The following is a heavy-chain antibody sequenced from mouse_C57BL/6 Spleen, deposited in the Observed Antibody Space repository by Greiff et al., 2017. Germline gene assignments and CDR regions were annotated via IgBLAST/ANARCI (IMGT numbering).Heavy chain of an antibody. J-gene: IGHJ2*01. CDR1: GYTFTSYW. D-gene: IGHD1-1*01. Sequence: VQLQQPGAELVKPGASVKLSCKASGYTFTSYWMHWVKQRPGQGLEWIGMIHPNSGSTNYNEKFKSKATMTVDKSSSTAYMQLSSLTSEDSAVYYCARDGTTVGFDYWGQGTTLTVSS. CDR3: ARDGTTVGFDY. CDR2: IHPNSGST. V-gene: IGHV1-64*01.